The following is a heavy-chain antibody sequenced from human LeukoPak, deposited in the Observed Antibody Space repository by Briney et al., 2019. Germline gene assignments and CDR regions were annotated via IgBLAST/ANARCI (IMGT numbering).Heavy chain of an antibody. V-gene: IGHV3-23*01. Sequence: PGGSLRLSCAASGFTFSGYAMSWVRQAPGKGLEWVSAISGSGGSTYYADSVKGRFTISRDNSKNALYLQMNSLRAEDMAVYYCAKSQAYYFDYWGQGTLVTVSS. CDR2: ISGSGGST. CDR3: AKSQAYYFDY. CDR1: GFTFSGYA. J-gene: IGHJ4*02.